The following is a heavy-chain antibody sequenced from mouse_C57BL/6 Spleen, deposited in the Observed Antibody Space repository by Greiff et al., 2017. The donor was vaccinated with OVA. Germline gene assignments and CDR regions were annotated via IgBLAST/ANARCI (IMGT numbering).Heavy chain of an antibody. D-gene: IGHD1-1*01. V-gene: IGHV1-69*01. J-gene: IGHJ3*01. CDR3: ARDRSSYGFAY. Sequence: VQLQQPGAELVMPGASVKLSCKASGYTFTSYWMHWVKQRPGQGLEWIGEIDPSDSYTNYNQKFKGKSTLTVDKSSSTAYMQLSSLTSEDSAVYYCARDRSSYGFAYWGQGTLVTVSA. CDR1: GYTFTSYW. CDR2: IDPSDSYT.